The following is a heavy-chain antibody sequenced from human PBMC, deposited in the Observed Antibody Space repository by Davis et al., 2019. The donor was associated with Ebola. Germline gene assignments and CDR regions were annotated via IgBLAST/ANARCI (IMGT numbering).Heavy chain of an antibody. CDR2: IDPSDSYT. J-gene: IGHJ6*02. D-gene: IGHD3-22*01. CDR3: ARLIRWYYDSSGRTLSAGGMDV. CDR1: GYSFTSYW. Sequence: GESLKISCKGSGYSFTSYWISWVRQMPGKGLEWMGRIDPSDSYTNYSPSFQGHVTISADKSISTAYLQWSSLKASDTAMYYCARLIRWYYDSSGRTLSAGGMDVWGQGTTVTVSS. V-gene: IGHV5-10-1*01.